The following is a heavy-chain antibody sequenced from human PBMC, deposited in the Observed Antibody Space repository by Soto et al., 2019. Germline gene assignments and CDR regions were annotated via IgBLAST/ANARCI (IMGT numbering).Heavy chain of an antibody. V-gene: IGHV3-48*01. Sequence: EVQLVESGGGLVQPGGSLRLSCAASGFTFSSYSMNWVRQAPGKGLEWVSYISSSSSTIYYADSVKGRFTISRDNAKNSLYLQMNSLRAEDTAGYYCARGVPPPVQLKPNYFDYWGQGTLVTVSS. D-gene: IGHD1-1*01. CDR1: GFTFSSYS. CDR2: ISSSSSTI. CDR3: ARGVPPPVQLKPNYFDY. J-gene: IGHJ4*02.